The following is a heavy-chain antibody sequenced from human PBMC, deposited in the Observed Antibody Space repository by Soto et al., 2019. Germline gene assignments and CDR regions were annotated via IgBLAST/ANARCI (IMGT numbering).Heavy chain of an antibody. CDR3: ARADAHTSGWYMLH. D-gene: IGHD6-13*01. Sequence: ASVKVSCKAYGYTFATFGITWVRQAPGQGLEWMGWISASCYKSYDAHRDQRTVPMPPASYLSTAYMELCSLSSDDTAVYYCARADAHTSGWYMLHWGQGTQVTVSS. V-gene: IGHV1-18*01. J-gene: IGHJ1*01. CDR2: ISASCYKS. CDR1: GYTFATFG.